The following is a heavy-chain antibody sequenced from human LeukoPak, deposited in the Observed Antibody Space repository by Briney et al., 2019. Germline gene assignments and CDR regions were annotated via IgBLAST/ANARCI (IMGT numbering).Heavy chain of an antibody. J-gene: IGHJ4*02. V-gene: IGHV4-39*01. Sequence: KPSETLSLTCTVSGGSISSNSYYWGWIRQPPGKGLEWIGSIYYSGSTYYNPSLKSRVTISVDTSKNQFSLKLSSVTAADTALYYCARLHYSSWSFDYWGQGTLVTVSS. CDR2: IYYSGST. CDR1: GGSISSNSYY. CDR3: ARLHYSSWSFDY. D-gene: IGHD6-6*01.